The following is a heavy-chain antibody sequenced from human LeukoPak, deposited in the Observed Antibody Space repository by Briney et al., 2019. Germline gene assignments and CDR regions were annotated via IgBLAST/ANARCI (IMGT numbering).Heavy chain of an antibody. CDR3: ARGRGYRSSSMFGNAFDI. D-gene: IGHD6-6*01. CDR1: GFTFSSYG. V-gene: IGHV3-30*02. Sequence: PGGSLRLSCAASGFTFSSYGMHWVRQAPGKGLEWVAFIRYDGSSKYYADSVKGRFTISRDNSKNTLYLQMNSLRAEDTAVYYCARGRGYRSSSMFGNAFDIWGPGTMVTVSS. CDR2: IRYDGSSK. J-gene: IGHJ3*02.